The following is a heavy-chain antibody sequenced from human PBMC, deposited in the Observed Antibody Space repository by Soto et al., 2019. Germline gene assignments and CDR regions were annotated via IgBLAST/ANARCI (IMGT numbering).Heavy chain of an antibody. CDR1: GGTFSSYA. V-gene: IGHV1-69*06. J-gene: IGHJ5*02. CDR3: ARARNTVFGVVSGWGAYFGP. D-gene: IGHD3-3*01. Sequence: SVKVSCKASGGTFSSYAISWVRQAPGQGLEWMGGIIPIFGTANYAQKFQGRVTITADKSTSTAYMELSSLRSEDTAVYYCARARNTVFGVVSGWGAYFGPWGQGTLVTVSS. CDR2: IIPIFGTA.